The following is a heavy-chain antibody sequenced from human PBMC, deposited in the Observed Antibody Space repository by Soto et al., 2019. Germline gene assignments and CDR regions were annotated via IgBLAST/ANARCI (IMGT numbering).Heavy chain of an antibody. CDR2: IYPGDSDT. J-gene: IGHJ5*02. D-gene: IGHD3-10*01. CDR3: ARLVSYYYGSGGYPGWFDP. Sequence: GESLKISCTGSGYSFTSYWIGWVRQMPGKGLEWMGIIYPGDSDTRYSPSFQGQVTISADKSISTAYLQWSSLKASDTAMYYCARLVSYYYGSGGYPGWFDPWGQGTLVTVSS. CDR1: GYSFTSYW. V-gene: IGHV5-51*01.